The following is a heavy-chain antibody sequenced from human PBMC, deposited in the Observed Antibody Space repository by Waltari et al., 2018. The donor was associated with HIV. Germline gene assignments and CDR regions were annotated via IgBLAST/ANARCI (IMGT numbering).Heavy chain of an antibody. CDR2: IIPIFGTA. Sequence: QVQLVQSGAEVKKPGSSVTVSCKASGGTFSSYAISWVRPAPGQGLEWMGGIIPIFGTANYAQKFQGRVTITADESTSTAYMELSSLRSEDTAMYYCARSASIQLWFPDYWGQGTLVTVSS. V-gene: IGHV1-69*01. CDR3: ARSASIQLWFPDY. CDR1: GGTFSSYA. J-gene: IGHJ4*02. D-gene: IGHD5-18*01.